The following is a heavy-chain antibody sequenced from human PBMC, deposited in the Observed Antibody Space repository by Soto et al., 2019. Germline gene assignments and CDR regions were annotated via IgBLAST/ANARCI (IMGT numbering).Heavy chain of an antibody. D-gene: IGHD5-18*01. J-gene: IGHJ6*03. V-gene: IGHV3-48*01. Sequence: SMRLSRGAVGGTFGSYSRSWVRQNTGKGLEWVSYISSSSSTIYYADSVKGRFTISRDNAKNSLYLQMNSLRAEDTAVYYCAREGQGYRYGPESWYYYYYMDVWGKGTTGTVSS. CDR2: ISSSSSTI. CDR1: GGTFGSYS. CDR3: AREGQGYRYGPESWYYYYYMDV.